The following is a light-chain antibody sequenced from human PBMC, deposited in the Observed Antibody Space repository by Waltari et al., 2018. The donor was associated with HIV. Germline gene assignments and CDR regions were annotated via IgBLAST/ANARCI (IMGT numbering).Light chain of an antibody. CDR1: ELGARF. CDR3: QSWDTSAYLL. J-gene: IGLJ2*01. CDR2: QDS. Sequence: YELIQTLSVSASAGQTAPISCVGPELGARFTSWYKQKPGQPPALVIFQDSTRPSGISERISGSSSGNTATLTIRGTQAIDEADYYCQSWDTSAYLLFGGGTKLTVL. V-gene: IGLV3-1*01.